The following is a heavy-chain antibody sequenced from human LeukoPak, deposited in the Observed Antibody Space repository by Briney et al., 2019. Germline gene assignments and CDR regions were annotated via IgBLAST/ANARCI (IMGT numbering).Heavy chain of an antibody. V-gene: IGHV4-61*09. CDR2: VYSTGNT. J-gene: IGHJ3*01. Sequence: PSETLSLTCTVSAVSISSGNFYWSWIRQSAGKGLEWIGHVYSTGNTKYNPSLKSRVTISADTSKNQIPLRLRSVTAADTAMFYCARDGDAVSAAIAGAFDLWGRGTMVTVSS. CDR1: AVSISSGNFY. CDR3: ARDGDAVSAAIAGAFDL. D-gene: IGHD2-2*01.